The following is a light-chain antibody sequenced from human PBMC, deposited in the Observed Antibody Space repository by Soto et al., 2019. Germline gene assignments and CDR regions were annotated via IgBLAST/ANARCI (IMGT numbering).Light chain of an antibody. J-gene: IGLJ3*02. Sequence: QSALTQPASVSGSPGQSITISCTGTSSDVGSYKLVSWYQHHPGKAPKLMIYEVTKRPSGVSNRFSGSKSGNTASLTISGLQAEDEGDYYCCSYADSSTLVFGGGIKVTVL. CDR3: CSYADSSTLV. CDR1: SSDVGSYKL. CDR2: EVT. V-gene: IGLV2-23*02.